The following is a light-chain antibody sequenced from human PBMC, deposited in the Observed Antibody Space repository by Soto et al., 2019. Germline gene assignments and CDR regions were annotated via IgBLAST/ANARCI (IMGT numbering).Light chain of an antibody. CDR2: AAS. Sequence: DIQMTQSPSSVSASVGDRVTISCRASQGVSTWLAWYQQKPGKAPKLLIYAASGLQSGVPSRFSGSGSGTDFTLTISSLEPEDVATYFCQQANAFPLTFGGGTRVEIK. J-gene: IGKJ4*01. CDR1: QGVSTW. V-gene: IGKV1D-12*01. CDR3: QQANAFPLT.